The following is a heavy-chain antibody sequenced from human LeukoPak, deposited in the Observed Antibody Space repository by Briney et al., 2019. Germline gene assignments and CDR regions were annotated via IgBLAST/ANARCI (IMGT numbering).Heavy chain of an antibody. CDR3: ARGTYYYEF. CDR2: MNQFGTEI. D-gene: IGHD3/OR15-3a*01. V-gene: IGHV3-7*04. CDR1: KFTFSDYY. Sequence: GGSLRLSCAASKFTFSDYYMTWVRQAPGKGPEWVAYMNQFGTEIKYLDSVKGRFTISRDDAKNSLYLWMTSLTADDTAVYYCARGTYYYEFWGQGTLVIVSS. J-gene: IGHJ4*02.